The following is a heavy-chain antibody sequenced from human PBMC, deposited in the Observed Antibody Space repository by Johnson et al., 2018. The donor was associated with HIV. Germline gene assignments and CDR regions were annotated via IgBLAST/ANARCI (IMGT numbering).Heavy chain of an antibody. J-gene: IGHJ3*01. D-gene: IGHD5-24*01. V-gene: IGHV3-30*02. CDR2: VHSDGNKK. Sequence: VHLVESGGGVVQPGGSLRLSCSTSGFIFHNYGMHWVRQAPGKGLEWVAFVHSDGNKKYYGDSVKGRFIISRDNSKNIVYLHINSLRLEDTAVYYCAKGEAQEGWIQLLLYAFDFWGHGTMVTVSS. CDR1: GFIFHNYG. CDR3: AKGEAQEGWIQLLLYAFDF.